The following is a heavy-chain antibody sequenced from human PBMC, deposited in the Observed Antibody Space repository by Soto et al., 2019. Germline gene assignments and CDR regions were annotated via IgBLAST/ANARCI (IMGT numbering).Heavy chain of an antibody. CDR1: GFTFSNYP. CDR2: ISAGGDRT. Sequence: EVQVSESGGGLVQPGGSLRLSCATSGFTFSNYPMNWVRQAPGKGLEWVSGISAGGDRTYYADSVKGRFTIFRDNSKNSLALRMNSMRVEVTAVDYGAGRVCGQGTLATVCS. V-gene: IGHV3-23*01. CDR3: AGRV. J-gene: IGHJ4*02.